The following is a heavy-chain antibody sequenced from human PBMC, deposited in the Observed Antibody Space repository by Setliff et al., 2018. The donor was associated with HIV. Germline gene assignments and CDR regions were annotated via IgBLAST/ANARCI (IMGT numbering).Heavy chain of an antibody. D-gene: IGHD5-12*01. CDR1: GYTFSAYY. CDR3: ARDFGYSGYGSPIY. CDR2: MSPKSGVT. Sequence: GASVKVSCKASGYTFSAYYIHWVRQAPGQGLEWMGWMSPKSGVTKYAQKFQGRVTMTRDTSISTAYMELSSLKSDDTAVYYCARDFGYSGYGSPIYWGQGTLVTVFS. J-gene: IGHJ4*02. V-gene: IGHV1-2*02.